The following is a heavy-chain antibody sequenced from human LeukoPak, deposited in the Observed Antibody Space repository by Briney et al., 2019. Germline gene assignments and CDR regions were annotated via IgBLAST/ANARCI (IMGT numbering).Heavy chain of an antibody. CDR3: ARVPEGRMGYFYYMDV. V-gene: IGHV4-59*02. Sequence: TLSLTCTVSGASVNSHCWSWIRQPPGQGLEWIGNIDYSGGANYNPPLKSRVTMSLETSRNQVSLNLISVNAADTAVYYCARVPEGRMGYFYYMDVWGIGTTVTVSS. CDR2: IDYSGGA. J-gene: IGHJ6*03. D-gene: IGHD2-15*01. CDR1: GASVNSHC.